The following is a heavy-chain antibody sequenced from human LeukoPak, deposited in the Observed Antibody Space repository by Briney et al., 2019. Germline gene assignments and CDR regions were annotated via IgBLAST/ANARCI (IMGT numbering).Heavy chain of an antibody. D-gene: IGHD6-6*01. CDR1: GGTFSSYA. CDR2: IIPIFGTA. J-gene: IGHJ5*02. V-gene: IGHV1-69*01. CDR3: ARDFPSIAARPDNWFDP. Sequence: RASVKVSCKASGGTFSSYATSWVRQAPGQGLEWMGGIIPIFGTANYAQKFQGRVTITADESTSTAYMELSSLRSEDTAVYYCARDFPSIAARPDNWFDPWGQGTLVTVSS.